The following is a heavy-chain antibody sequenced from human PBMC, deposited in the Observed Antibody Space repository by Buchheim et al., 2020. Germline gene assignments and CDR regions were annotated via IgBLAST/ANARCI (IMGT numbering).Heavy chain of an antibody. CDR2: ISYDGNDQ. D-gene: IGHD3-16*02. CDR3: VKDRDTRVRFLDS. V-gene: IGHV3-30*18. Sequence: QVQLVESGGGVVQPGRSLRLSCVVSGFTFSHYGMHWVRQPPGKGLEWVALISYDGNDQVYADSVKGRFTISRDNSMNTLYLQLNSPTAEDTAVYYCVKDRDTRVRFLDSWGQGTL. CDR1: GFTFSHYG. J-gene: IGHJ4*02.